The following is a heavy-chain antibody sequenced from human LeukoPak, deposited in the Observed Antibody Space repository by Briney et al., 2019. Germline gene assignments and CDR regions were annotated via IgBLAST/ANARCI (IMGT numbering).Heavy chain of an antibody. CDR2: MYYSGST. CDR1: RGSVSSGSYY. CDR3: ARGYGLGELWSRFDP. Sequence: SETLSLTCTVSRGSVSSGSYYWSWIRQPPGKGLEWIGYMYYSGSTNYNPSLKSRVTTSVDTSKNQFSLKLSSVTAAGTAVYYCARGYGLGELWSRFDPWGQGTLVTVSS. D-gene: IGHD3-10*01. V-gene: IGHV4-61*01. J-gene: IGHJ5*02.